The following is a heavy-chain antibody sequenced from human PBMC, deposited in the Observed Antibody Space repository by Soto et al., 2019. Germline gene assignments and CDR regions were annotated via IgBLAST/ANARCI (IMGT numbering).Heavy chain of an antibody. CDR1: GFTFSSYG. CDR3: AKDIYYYDSSGPFDY. CDR2: ISYDGSNK. Sequence: PGGSLRLSCAASGFTFSSYGMHWVRQAPGKGLEWVAVISYDGSNKYYADSVKGRFTISRDNSKNTLYLQMNSLRAEDTAVYYCAKDIYYYDSSGPFDYWGQGTLVTVSS. D-gene: IGHD3-22*01. V-gene: IGHV3-30*18. J-gene: IGHJ4*02.